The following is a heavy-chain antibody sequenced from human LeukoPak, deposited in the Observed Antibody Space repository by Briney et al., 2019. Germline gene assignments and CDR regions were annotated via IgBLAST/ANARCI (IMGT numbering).Heavy chain of an antibody. CDR2: ISSSSSYI. CDR1: GFTFSSYS. V-gene: IGHV3-21*01. D-gene: IGHD2-2*01. J-gene: IGHJ4*02. CDR3: ARGRYCSSTSCLEDY. Sequence: PGGSLRLSCAASGFTFSSYSMNWVRQAPGKGLEWVSSISSSSSYIYYADSVKGRFTISRDNAKNSLYLQMNSLRAEDTAVYYCARGRYCSSTSCLEDYWGQGTLVTVSS.